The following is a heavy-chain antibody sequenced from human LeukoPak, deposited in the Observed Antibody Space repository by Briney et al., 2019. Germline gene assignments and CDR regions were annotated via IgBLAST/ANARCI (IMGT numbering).Heavy chain of an antibody. J-gene: IGHJ6*02. CDR2: INPNSGGT. CDR1: GYTFTSYG. V-gene: IGHV1-2*02. CDR3: ARDRYYHYYYGMDV. Sequence: ASVKVSCKASGYTFTSYGISWVRQAPGQGLEWMGWINPNSGGTNYAQKFQGRVTMTRDTSISTAYMELSRLRSDDTAVYYCARDRYYHYYYGMDVWGQGTTVTVSS.